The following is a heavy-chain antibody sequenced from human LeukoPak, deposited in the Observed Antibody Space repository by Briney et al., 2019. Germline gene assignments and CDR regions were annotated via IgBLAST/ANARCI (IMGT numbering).Heavy chain of an antibody. D-gene: IGHD1-1*01. Sequence: GASVKVSCKASGYTFTSYGISWVRQAPGQGREWRGWISAYNGNTNYAQKLQGRVTMTTDTSTSTAYMELRSLRSDDTAVYFCARLAYNWNDRDAFDIWGQGTMVTVSS. CDR2: ISAYNGNT. V-gene: IGHV1-18*01. CDR1: GYTFTSYG. CDR3: ARLAYNWNDRDAFDI. J-gene: IGHJ3*02.